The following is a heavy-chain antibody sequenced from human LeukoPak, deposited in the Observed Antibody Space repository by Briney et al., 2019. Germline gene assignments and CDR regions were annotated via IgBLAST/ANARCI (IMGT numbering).Heavy chain of an antibody. D-gene: IGHD3-22*01. CDR3: ARVPYYYDSSGYLPDY. CDR2: TRNKANSYTT. CDR1: GFTFSDHY. V-gene: IGHV3-72*01. Sequence: PGGSLRLSCAASGFTFSDHYMDWVRQAPGMGLEWVGRTRNKANSYTTEYAASVKGRFTISRDDSKNSLYLQMNSLETEDTAVYYCARVPYYYDSSGYLPDYWGQGTLVTVSS. J-gene: IGHJ4*02.